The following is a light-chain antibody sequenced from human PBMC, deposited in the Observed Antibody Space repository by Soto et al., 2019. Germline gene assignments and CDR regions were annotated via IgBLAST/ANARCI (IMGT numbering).Light chain of an antibody. CDR3: QQYYSTPQT. V-gene: IGKV4-1*01. Sequence: DIVMTQSPDSLAVSLGERATINCKSSQSVLYSSNNKNYLAWYQQKPGQPPKLLIYWASTRESGVPDRFSGRGSGTDSTLTISGLQAEDVTVYCCQQYYSTPQTFGQGTKVDIK. CDR2: WAS. CDR1: QSVLYSSNNKNY. J-gene: IGKJ1*01.